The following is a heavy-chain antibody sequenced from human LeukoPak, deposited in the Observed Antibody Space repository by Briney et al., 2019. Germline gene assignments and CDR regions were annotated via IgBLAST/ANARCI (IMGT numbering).Heavy chain of an antibody. V-gene: IGHV3-33*01. J-gene: IGHJ4*02. Sequence: GGSLRLSCAASGYTFSSYGTHWVRQAPGKGLEWVAVIWYDGSNKYYADSVKGRFTISRDNSKNTLYLQMNSLRAEDTAVYYCARETRSGSYYDYWGQGTLVTVSS. D-gene: IGHD1-26*01. CDR1: GYTFSSYG. CDR2: IWYDGSNK. CDR3: ARETRSGSYYDY.